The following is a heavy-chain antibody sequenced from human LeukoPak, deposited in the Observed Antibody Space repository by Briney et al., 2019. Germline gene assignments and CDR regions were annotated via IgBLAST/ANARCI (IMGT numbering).Heavy chain of an antibody. D-gene: IGHD5-24*01. CDR1: GYTFTSYG. CDR2: ISAYNGNT. J-gene: IGHJ6*03. CDR3: ARGVDGYNYYYYYYMDV. V-gene: IGHV1-18*01. Sequence: GASVKVSCKASGYTFTSYGISWVRQAPGQGLEWMGWISAYNGNTNYAQKLQGRVTMTTDTSTSTAYMELRSLRSDDTAVYYSARGVDGYNYYYYYYMDVWGKGTTVTISS.